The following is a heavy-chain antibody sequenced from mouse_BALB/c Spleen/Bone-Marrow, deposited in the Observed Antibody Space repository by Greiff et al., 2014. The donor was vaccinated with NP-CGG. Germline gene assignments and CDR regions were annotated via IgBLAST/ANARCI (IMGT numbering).Heavy chain of an antibody. Sequence: VQLQQSGPGLVKPGASVRISCKASGYTSTSYYIHWVKQRPGQGLEWIGWIYPGNINTKYNEKFKGKATLTADKSSSTAYMQLSSLTSEDSAVYFCARGVTTGGFAYWGQGTLVTVSA. CDR1: GYTSTSYY. CDR3: ARGVTTGGFAY. J-gene: IGHJ3*01. D-gene: IGHD2-3*01. V-gene: IGHV1S56*01. CDR2: IYPGNINT.